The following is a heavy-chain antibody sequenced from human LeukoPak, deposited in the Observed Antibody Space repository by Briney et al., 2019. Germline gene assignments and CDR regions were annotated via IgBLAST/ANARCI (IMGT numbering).Heavy chain of an antibody. CDR3: AKYAECGGSCYYFDY. Sequence: GESLRLSCAASGFTFSSYAMSWVRQAPGKGLEWVSAISGSGGSTYYADSVKGRFTISRDNSKNTLYLQMNSLRAEDTAVYYCAKYAECGGSCYYFDYWGQGTLVTVSS. CDR2: ISGSGGST. D-gene: IGHD2-15*01. J-gene: IGHJ4*02. CDR1: GFTFSSYA. V-gene: IGHV3-23*01.